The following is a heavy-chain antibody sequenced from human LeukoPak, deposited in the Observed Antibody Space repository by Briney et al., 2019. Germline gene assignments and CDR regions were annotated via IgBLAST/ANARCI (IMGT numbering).Heavy chain of an antibody. D-gene: IGHD6-13*01. CDR3: AHTLGLVAEGNRDYYYYYYMDV. CDR2: IYWNDDK. CDR1: GFSLSPGGVG. V-gene: IGHV2-5*01. Sequence: KESGPTLVKPTQTLTLTCTFSGFSLSPGGVGVGWIRQPPGKALEWLALIYWNDDKGYSPSLKSRLTITKDTSKNQVVLTMTNMDPVDTATYYCAHTLGLVAEGNRDYYYYYYMDVWGKGTTVTVSS. J-gene: IGHJ6*03.